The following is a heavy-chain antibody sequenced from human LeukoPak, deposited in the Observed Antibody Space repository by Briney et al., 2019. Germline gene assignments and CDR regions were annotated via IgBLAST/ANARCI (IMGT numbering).Heavy chain of an antibody. J-gene: IGHJ4*02. CDR2: INPKSGGT. CDR3: ARQGVFGGYSYGYGY. CDR1: GYTFTGYY. V-gene: IGHV1-2*02. Sequence: ASVKVSCKASGYTFTGYYMHWVRQAPGQGLEWMGRINPKSGGTNYAQKFQDRVTMTRDTSISTAYMELSRLRSDDTAVYYCARQGVFGGYSYGYGYWGQGTLVTVS. D-gene: IGHD5-18*01.